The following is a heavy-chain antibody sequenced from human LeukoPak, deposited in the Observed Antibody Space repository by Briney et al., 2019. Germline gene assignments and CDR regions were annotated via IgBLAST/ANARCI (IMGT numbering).Heavy chain of an antibody. CDR3: ASLTWKGFFSDY. D-gene: IGHD1-1*01. Sequence: PSETLSLTCAVYGGSFSGYYWSWIRQPPGKGLEWIGEINHSGSTNYNPSLKSRVTISVDTSKNQFSLKLSSVTAADTAVYYCASLTWKGFFSDYWGQGTLVTVSS. CDR1: GGSFSGYY. V-gene: IGHV4-34*01. CDR2: INHSGST. J-gene: IGHJ4*02.